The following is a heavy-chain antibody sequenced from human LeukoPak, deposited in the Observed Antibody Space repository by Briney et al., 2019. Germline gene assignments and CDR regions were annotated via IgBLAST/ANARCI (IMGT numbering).Heavy chain of an antibody. CDR3: AREDLIRESVVAATGLLAY. CDR1: GYTFTSYY. D-gene: IGHD2-15*01. Sequence: ASVKVSCKASGYTFTSYYMHWVRQAPGQGLEWMGIINPSGGSTSYAQKFQGRVTMTRDTSTSTVYMELSSLRSEDTAVYYCAREDLIRESVVAATGLLAYWGQGTLVTVSS. J-gene: IGHJ4*02. CDR2: INPSGGST. V-gene: IGHV1-46*01.